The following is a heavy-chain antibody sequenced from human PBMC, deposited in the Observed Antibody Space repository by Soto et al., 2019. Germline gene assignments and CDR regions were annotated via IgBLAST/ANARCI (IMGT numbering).Heavy chain of an antibody. Sequence: QVQRVQSGAEVKTPGSSLKVSCKVSGSRFSNYVISWVRQAPGHGLEWLGRIIPIFNSTKYAQSFQGRVTINANKSTSTASLELSSLRSDDTAVYYCAREGRGKKAGDNGLVSLGYWGQGTLVTVSS. J-gene: IGHJ4*02. CDR1: GSRFSNYV. CDR2: IIPIFNST. V-gene: IGHV1-69*06. CDR3: AREGRGKKAGDNGLVSLGY. D-gene: IGHD2-8*01.